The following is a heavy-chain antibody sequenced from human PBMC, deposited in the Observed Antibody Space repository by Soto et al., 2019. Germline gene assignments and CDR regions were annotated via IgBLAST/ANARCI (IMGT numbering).Heavy chain of an antibody. CDR2: IYHSGNT. J-gene: IGHJ4*02. V-gene: IGHV4-4*02. CDR3: AKGVRYSSSLYWGY. Sequence: QVQLQESGPGLVKPSGTLSLTCAVSGGSISGSNWWGWVRQTPGKGLEWIGEIYHSGNTNYNPSLKSRVTIPVDKSKNQFSLRLTSVTAADTAEYYCAKGVRYSSSLYWGYWGQGTLVAVYS. D-gene: IGHD6-13*01. CDR1: GGSISGSNW.